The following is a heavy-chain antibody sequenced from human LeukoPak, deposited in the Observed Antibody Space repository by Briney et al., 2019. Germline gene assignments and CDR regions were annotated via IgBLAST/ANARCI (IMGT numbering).Heavy chain of an antibody. CDR1: GGTFSSYA. J-gene: IGHJ4*02. V-gene: IGHV1-69*06. Sequence: SVKVSCKASGGTFSSYAISWVRQAPGQGLEWMGGIIPIFGTANYAQKFQGRVTITADKSTSTAYMELSSLRSEDTAVYYCASPVTIFGVVTHSYHWGQGTLVTVSS. D-gene: IGHD3-3*01. CDR2: IIPIFGTA. CDR3: ASPVTIFGVVTHSYH.